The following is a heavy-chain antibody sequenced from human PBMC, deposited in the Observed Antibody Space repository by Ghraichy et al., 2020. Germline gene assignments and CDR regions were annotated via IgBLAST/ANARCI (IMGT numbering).Heavy chain of an antibody. V-gene: IGHV3-53*01. Sequence: VSVIYSGGSTYYADSVKGRFTISRDNSKNTLYLQMNSLRAEDTAVYYCARSLRYCSSTSCSRNWFDPWGQG. CDR3: ARSLRYCSSTSCSRNWFDP. CDR2: IYSGGST. D-gene: IGHD2-2*01. J-gene: IGHJ5*02.